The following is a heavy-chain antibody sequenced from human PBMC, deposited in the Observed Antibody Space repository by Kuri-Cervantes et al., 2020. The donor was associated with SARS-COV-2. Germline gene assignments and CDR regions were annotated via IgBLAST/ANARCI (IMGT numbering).Heavy chain of an antibody. CDR1: GFTFSSYA. D-gene: IGHD6-6*01. CDR3: AKDPQLGDAFDI. V-gene: IGHV3-23*01. CDR2: ISGSGGST. J-gene: IGHJ3*02. Sequence: LTCAASGFTFSSYAMSWVRQAPGKGLEWVSAISGSGGSTYYADSVKGRFTISRDNSKNTLYLQMNSLRAEDTAVYYCAKDPQLGDAFDIWGQGTMVTVSS.